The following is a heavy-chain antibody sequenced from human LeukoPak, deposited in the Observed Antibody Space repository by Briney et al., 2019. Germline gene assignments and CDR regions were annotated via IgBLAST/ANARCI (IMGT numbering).Heavy chain of an antibody. CDR3: AKDRGNGRKRDAFDI. J-gene: IGHJ3*02. CDR2: ITGNGGST. V-gene: IGHV3-64D*09. D-gene: IGHD4-23*01. Sequence: GGSLRLSCSASGFTFSSYPMHWVRQAPGKGLQYVSVITGNGGSTHYADSVKGRFTISRDNSKNTLYLEMSSLRAEDTAVYYCAKDRGNGRKRDAFDIWGQGTMVTVSS. CDR1: GFTFSSYP.